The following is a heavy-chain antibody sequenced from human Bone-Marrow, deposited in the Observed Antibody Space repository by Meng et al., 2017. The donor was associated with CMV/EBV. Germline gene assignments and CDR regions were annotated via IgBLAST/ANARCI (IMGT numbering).Heavy chain of an antibody. CDR3: AREASTGCYDY. Sequence: GGSLRLSCAASGFTFSSYAMHWVRQAPGKGLEWVAVISYDGSNKYYADSVKGRFTISRDNSKNTLHLQMNRLRADDTALYYCAREASTGCYDYWGQGTLVTVSS. CDR1: GFTFSSYA. J-gene: IGHJ4*02. D-gene: IGHD2-2*01. V-gene: IGHV3-30*14. CDR2: ISYDGSNK.